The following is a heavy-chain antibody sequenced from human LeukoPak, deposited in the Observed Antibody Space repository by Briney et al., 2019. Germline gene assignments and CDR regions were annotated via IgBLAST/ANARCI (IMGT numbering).Heavy chain of an antibody. V-gene: IGHV1-18*01. CDR3: ATHSTRIAVRPSDYYYYMDV. D-gene: IGHD6-6*01. CDR2: ISVSKGNT. CDR1: DYTFTIYG. Sequence: GASVTVSCTASDYTFTIYGINWVGQAPGQGLEWMGWISVSKGNTKYAQKFQGRVTMTTDTSTSTAYMELRGLRSDDTALYYCATHSTRIAVRPSDYYYYMDVWGKGTTVTVSS. J-gene: IGHJ6*03.